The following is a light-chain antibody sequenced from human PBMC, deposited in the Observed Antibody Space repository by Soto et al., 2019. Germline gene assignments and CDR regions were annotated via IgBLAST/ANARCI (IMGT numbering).Light chain of an antibody. Sequence: EIVLTQSPATLSLSPGERATLSCWASQSVSNYFVWYQQKPGQAPRLLIYDASKRATGIPARFSGNGSGTDFTLTISSLEPEDFAVYYCQQRSIWPWTFGQWKKV. J-gene: IGKJ1*01. CDR2: DAS. V-gene: IGKV3-11*01. CDR1: QSVSNY. CDR3: QQRSIWPWT.